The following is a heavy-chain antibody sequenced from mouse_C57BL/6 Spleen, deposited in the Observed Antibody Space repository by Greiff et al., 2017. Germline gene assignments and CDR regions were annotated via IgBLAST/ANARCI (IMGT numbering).Heavy chain of an antibody. CDR2: INPYNGGT. CDR3: ARERPLDY. J-gene: IGHJ2*01. Sequence: VQLKQSGPVLVKPGASVKMSCKASGYTFTDYYMNWVKQSHGKSLEWIGVINPYNGGTSYNQKFKGKATLTVDKSSSTAYMELNSLTSEDSAVYYCARERPLDYWGQGTTLTVSS. CDR1: GYTFTDYY. V-gene: IGHV1-19*01.